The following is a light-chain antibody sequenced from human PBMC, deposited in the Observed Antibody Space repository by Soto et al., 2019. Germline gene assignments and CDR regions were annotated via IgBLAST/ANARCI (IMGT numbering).Light chain of an antibody. V-gene: IGKV3-11*01. Sequence: LSHSPTAVSLYTGKRLTLSCRASQSVSSYLAWYQQKPGQAPRLLIYDASNRATGIPARFSGSGSGTDFTLTISCLEPEDFAVYCCQQRTKLISTFGQGAKVAI. CDR3: QQRTKLIST. CDR1: QSVSSY. CDR2: DAS. J-gene: IGKJ2*02.